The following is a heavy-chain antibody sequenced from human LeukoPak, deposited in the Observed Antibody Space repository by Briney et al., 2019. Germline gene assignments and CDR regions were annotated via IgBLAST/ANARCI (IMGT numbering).Heavy chain of an antibody. Sequence: AETLSLTCAVYGGSFSGYYWSWVRQPPGKGREWIGEINHSGSTNYNPSLKSRVTISVDTSKNPFSLTLSSVTAADTALYYCARHDTTSGSYYRRRTWFDPWGQGTLVTVSS. V-gene: IGHV4-34*01. CDR3: ARHDTTSGSYYRRRTWFDP. D-gene: IGHD3-10*01. CDR1: GGSFSGYY. J-gene: IGHJ5*02. CDR2: INHSGST.